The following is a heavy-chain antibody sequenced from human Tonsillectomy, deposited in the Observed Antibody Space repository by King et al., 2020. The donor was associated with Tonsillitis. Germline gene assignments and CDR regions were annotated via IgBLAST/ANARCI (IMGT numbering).Heavy chain of an antibody. D-gene: IGHD2-21*01. CDR1: GGSISSGIYF. CDR2: IYASGGP. V-gene: IGHV4-61*02. CDR3: ARDKLWWGLAFDS. J-gene: IGHJ4*02. Sequence: QLQESGPGLVKPSQTLSLTCTVSGGSISSGIYFWSWLRQPAGKGLEWIGRIYASGGPNYNPSLKSRNTMSVDTSKNQFSLKMNSVTAADTAVYYCARDKLWWGLAFDSWGQGTLVTVSS.